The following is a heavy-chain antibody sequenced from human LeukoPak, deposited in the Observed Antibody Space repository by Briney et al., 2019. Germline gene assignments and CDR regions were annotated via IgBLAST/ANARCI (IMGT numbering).Heavy chain of an antibody. CDR1: GGTFSSYA. Sequence: SVKVSCKASGGTFSSYAISWVRQAPGQGLQWMGRIIPIFGIANYAQKFQGRVTITADKSTSTAYMELSSLRSEDTAVYYCAGSHYYDSSGLSYWGQGTLVTVSS. J-gene: IGHJ4*02. D-gene: IGHD3-22*01. V-gene: IGHV1-69*04. CDR2: IIPIFGIA. CDR3: AGSHYYDSSGLSY.